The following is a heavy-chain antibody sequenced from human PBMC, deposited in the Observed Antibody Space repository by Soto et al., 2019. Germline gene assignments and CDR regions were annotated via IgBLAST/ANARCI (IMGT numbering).Heavy chain of an antibody. CDR3: ARTKYQLLGVYAFDI. D-gene: IGHD2-2*01. CDR2: IYYSGST. J-gene: IGHJ3*02. CDR1: GGSISSYY. Sequence: SETLSLTCTVSGGSISSYYWSWIRQPPGKGLEWIGYIYYSGSTNYNPSLKSRVTISVDTSKNQFSLKLSSVTAADTAVYYYARTKYQLLGVYAFDIWGQGTMVTVSS. V-gene: IGHV4-59*08.